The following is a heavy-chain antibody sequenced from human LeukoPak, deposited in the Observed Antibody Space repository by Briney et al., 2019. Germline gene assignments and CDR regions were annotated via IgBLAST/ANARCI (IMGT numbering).Heavy chain of an antibody. Sequence: GESLKISCKGSGYSFTGYWIAWVRQMPGKGLEWMGIIYPGDSDTKYSPSFQGQITISADKSISTAYLQWSSLKASDTAMSYCARRRGWDFDSSGYDFDHWGQGALVTVSP. CDR3: ARRRGWDFDSSGYDFDH. CDR1: GYSFTGYW. D-gene: IGHD3-22*01. V-gene: IGHV5-51*01. CDR2: IYPGDSDT. J-gene: IGHJ4*02.